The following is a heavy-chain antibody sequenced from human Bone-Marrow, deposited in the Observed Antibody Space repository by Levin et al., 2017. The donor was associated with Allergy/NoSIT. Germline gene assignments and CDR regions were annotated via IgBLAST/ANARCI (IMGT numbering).Heavy chain of an antibody. CDR1: GDSVSSSTYY. Sequence: PSETLSLTCSVTGDSVSSSTYYWAWIRQPPGKGLEWIGSVYDSKNTFYNPSLQSRVTISDDTSMNLFSLRLSSMTAADTAVYYCARHRGLASPGGMDVWGLGTTVTVSS. CDR3: ARHRGLASPGGMDV. CDR2: VYDSKNT. V-gene: IGHV4-39*07. D-gene: IGHD3-3*02. J-gene: IGHJ6*02.